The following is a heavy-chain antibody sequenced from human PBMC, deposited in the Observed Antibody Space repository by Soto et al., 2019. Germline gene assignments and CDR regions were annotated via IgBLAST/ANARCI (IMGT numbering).Heavy chain of an antibody. CDR2: INHSGST. CDR3: AVYCSGGSCYNGDYYYYMDV. Sequence: SETLSLTCAVYGGSFSGYYWSWIRQPPGKGLEWIGEINHSGSTNYNPSLKSRVTISVDTSKNQFSLKLSSVTAADTAVYYCAVYCSGGSCYNGDYYYYMDVWGKGTTVTVSS. V-gene: IGHV4-34*01. D-gene: IGHD2-15*01. CDR1: GGSFSGYY. J-gene: IGHJ6*03.